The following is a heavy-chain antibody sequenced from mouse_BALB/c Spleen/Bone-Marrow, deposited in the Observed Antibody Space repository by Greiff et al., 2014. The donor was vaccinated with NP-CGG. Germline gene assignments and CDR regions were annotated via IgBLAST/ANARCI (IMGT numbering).Heavy chain of an antibody. D-gene: IGHD4-1*01. Sequence: EVQLQESGPELEKPGASVKISCKASGYSFTGYNMNWVKQSNGKSLEWIGNIDPYYGGTSYNQKFKGKATLTVDKSSSTAYMQPKSLTSEDSAVYYCARERTGTGYFDVWGAGTTVTVSS. CDR3: ARERTGTGYFDV. CDR1: GYSFTGYN. V-gene: IGHV1-39*01. J-gene: IGHJ1*01. CDR2: IDPYYGGT.